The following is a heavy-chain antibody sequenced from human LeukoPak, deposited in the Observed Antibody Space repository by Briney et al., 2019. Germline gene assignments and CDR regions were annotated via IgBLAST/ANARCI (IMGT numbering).Heavy chain of an antibody. Sequence: GGSLRLSCAASGFTFSNYWMHWVRQAPGKGLEWVSRISSDGTSTNYADSVKGRFTISRDNAKNTLYLQMNSLRVDDTAVYYCARGYYSSCGYWGQGTLVTLSS. CDR1: GFTFSNYW. CDR3: ARGYYSSCGY. CDR2: ISSDGTST. D-gene: IGHD6-13*01. J-gene: IGHJ4*02. V-gene: IGHV3-74*01.